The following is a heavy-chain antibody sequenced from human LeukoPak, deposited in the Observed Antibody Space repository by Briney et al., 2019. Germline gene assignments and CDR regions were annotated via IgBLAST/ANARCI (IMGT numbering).Heavy chain of an antibody. CDR1: GFTFSNYA. CDR3: VKEFWAAAGTVGLFDF. D-gene: IGHD6-13*01. J-gene: IGHJ4*02. CDR2: ISGTGGST. V-gene: IGHV3-23*01. Sequence: GGSLRLSCVASGFTFSNYAMGWVRQAPGKGLEWVSSISGTGGSTSYAASVKGRFTISRDQSKDTLYLQMNSLRAEDTALYYCVKEFWAAAGTVGLFDFWGLGTLVTVSS.